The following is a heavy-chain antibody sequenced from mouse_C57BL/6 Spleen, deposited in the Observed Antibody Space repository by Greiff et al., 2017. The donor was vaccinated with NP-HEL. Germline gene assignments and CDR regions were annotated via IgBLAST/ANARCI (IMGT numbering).Heavy chain of an antibody. D-gene: IGHD1-1*01. J-gene: IGHJ3*01. Sequence: QVQLQQSGAELMKPGASVKLSCKASGYTFTGYWIEWVKQRPGHGLEWIGEIFPGSGCTNYNEKFKGKATFTAAPSANTAYMQLSSLPTESSAIYSCTRAAGSSDDSFAYWGQGTPVTVSA. CDR3: TRAAGSSDDSFAY. CDR1: GYTFTGYW. V-gene: IGHV1-9*01. CDR2: IFPGSGCT.